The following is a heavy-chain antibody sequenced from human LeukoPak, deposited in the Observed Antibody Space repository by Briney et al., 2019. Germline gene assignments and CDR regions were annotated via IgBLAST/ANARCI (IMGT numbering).Heavy chain of an antibody. Sequence: ASVKVSCKASGYTFTSYGISWVRQAPGQGLEWMGWISAYNGNTNYAQKLQGRVTMTTDTSTNTAYMALRSLRADDTAVYYCARARYSSRWYAFDIWGQGTMVTVSS. CDR3: ARARYSSRWYAFDI. CDR1: GYTFTSYG. V-gene: IGHV1-18*01. J-gene: IGHJ3*02. CDR2: ISAYNGNT. D-gene: IGHD6-13*01.